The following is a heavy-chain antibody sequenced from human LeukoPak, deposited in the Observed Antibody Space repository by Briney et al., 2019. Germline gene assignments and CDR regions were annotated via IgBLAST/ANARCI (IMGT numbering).Heavy chain of an antibody. CDR2: ISGSGGST. J-gene: IGHJ4*02. CDR1: GFTFSSYA. Sequence: GGSLRLSCTASGFTFSSYAMSWVRQAPGKGLEWVSAISGSGGSTYYADSVKGRFTISRDNSKNTLYLQMNSLRAEDTAVYYCAKDPTMIVVVIPDYWGQGTLVTVSS. D-gene: IGHD3-22*01. V-gene: IGHV3-23*01. CDR3: AKDPTMIVVVIPDY.